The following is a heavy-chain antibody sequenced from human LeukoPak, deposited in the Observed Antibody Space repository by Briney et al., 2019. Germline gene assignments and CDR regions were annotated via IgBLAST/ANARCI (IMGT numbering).Heavy chain of an antibody. CDR3: ARGEDLKYCSSTSCYYYFDY. V-gene: IGHV1-2*02. D-gene: IGHD2-2*01. J-gene: IGHJ4*02. CDR2: INPNSGGT. CDR1: GYTFTGYF. Sequence: ASVKVSCKASGYTFTGYFMHWVRQAPGQRVEWLGWINPNSGGTNYAQKFQGRVTMTRDTSISTAYMELSRLISDDTAVYYCARGEDLKYCSSTSCYYYFDYWGQGTLVTVSS.